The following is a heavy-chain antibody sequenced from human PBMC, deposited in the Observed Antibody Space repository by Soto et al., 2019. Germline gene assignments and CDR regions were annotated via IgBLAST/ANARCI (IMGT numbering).Heavy chain of an antibody. CDR2: ISYGGDNK. V-gene: IGHV3-30*09. J-gene: IGHJ4*02. CDR1: GFIFSDYA. Sequence: GGSLRLSCAASGFIFSDYAMHWVRQAPGKGLEWVAVISYGGDNKYYADSVRGRFAIPRDNLKNTLDLQMNSLNPEDTAVYHCAKARHSTSWYGLEADFWGQGTLVTVSS. CDR3: AKARHSTSWYGLEADF. D-gene: IGHD6-13*01.